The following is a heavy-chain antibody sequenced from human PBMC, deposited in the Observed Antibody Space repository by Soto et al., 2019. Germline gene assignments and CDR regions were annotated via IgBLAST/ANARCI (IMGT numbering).Heavy chain of an antibody. CDR3: VKGGYHYFDY. Sequence: GGSLRLSCAASRFTFSNYGMHWVRQTPGKGLEWVAVISYDGSNKYYADSVKGRFTISRDNSKNTLYLQMNSLRAEDTAVYYCVKGGYHYFDYWGQGTLVTVSS. CDR2: ISYDGSNK. CDR1: RFTFSNYG. J-gene: IGHJ4*02. D-gene: IGHD5-12*01. V-gene: IGHV3-30*18.